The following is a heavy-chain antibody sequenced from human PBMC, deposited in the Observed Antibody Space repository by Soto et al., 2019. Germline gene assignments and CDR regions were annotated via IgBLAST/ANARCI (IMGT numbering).Heavy chain of an antibody. Sequence: GSLRLSCAASGFTFSSYNMNWVRQAPGKGPEWVSFISSSSDYIYYADSVKGRFTISRDNAKNSLYLQMNSLRAEDTAVYYCASSSGGYGPPFDYWGQGTLVTVSS. CDR3: ASSSGGYGPPFDY. CDR2: ISSSSDYI. CDR1: GFTFSSYN. V-gene: IGHV3-21*01. D-gene: IGHD3-22*01. J-gene: IGHJ4*02.